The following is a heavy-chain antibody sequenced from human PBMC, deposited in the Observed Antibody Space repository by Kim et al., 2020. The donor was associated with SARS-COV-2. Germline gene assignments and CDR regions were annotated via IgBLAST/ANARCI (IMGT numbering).Heavy chain of an antibody. J-gene: IGHJ4*02. D-gene: IGHD4-4*01. CDR3: ARIAGYSNTDKGY. V-gene: IGHV3-23*05. Sequence: YADSVKGRFTISRDNSKNTLYLQMNSLRAEDTALYYCARIAGYSNTDKGYWGQGTLVTVSS.